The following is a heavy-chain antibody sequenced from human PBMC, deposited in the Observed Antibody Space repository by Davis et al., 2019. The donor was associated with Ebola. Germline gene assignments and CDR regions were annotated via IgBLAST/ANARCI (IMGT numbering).Heavy chain of an antibody. D-gene: IGHD5-18*01. Sequence: MPSETLSLTCAVYGGSFSGYYWSWIRQPPGKGLEWIGEINHSGSTNYNPSLKSRVTISLDTSKNQFSLKLSSVTAADTAVYYCARDTAMVSSRYYYYGMDVWGQGTTVTVSS. CDR2: INHSGST. CDR1: GGSFSGYY. J-gene: IGHJ6*02. V-gene: IGHV4-34*01. CDR3: ARDTAMVSSRYYYYGMDV.